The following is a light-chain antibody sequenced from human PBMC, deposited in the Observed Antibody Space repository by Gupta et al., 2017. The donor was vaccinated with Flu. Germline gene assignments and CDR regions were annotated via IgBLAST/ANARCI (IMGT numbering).Light chain of an antibody. CDR3: QYYDTRLNVCV. CDR1: SCNLGRGYE. J-gene: IGLJ3*02. CDR2: NNS. Sequence: VTITCTVSSCNLGRGYEVHWYQQLHGTATKLFFANNSDRPSGVPDRFASSTSGTSAGPSITVLQAEEEAFYSGQYYDTRLNVCVFGGGTKITVL. V-gene: IGLV1-40*01.